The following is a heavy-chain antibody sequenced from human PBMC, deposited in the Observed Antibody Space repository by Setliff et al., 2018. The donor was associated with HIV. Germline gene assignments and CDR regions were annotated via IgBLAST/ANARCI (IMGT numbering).Heavy chain of an antibody. CDR2: IYTSGST. CDR3: ARHDSGGYYSLDY. D-gene: IGHD3-22*01. Sequence: SETLSLTCAVYGGSFSDYYWSWIRQPAGKGLEWIGRIYTSGSTNYNPSLKSRVTMSVDTSKNQFSLKLSSVTAADTAVYYCARHDSGGYYSLDYWGQGTLVTGLL. CDR1: GGSFSDYY. V-gene: IGHV4-59*10. J-gene: IGHJ4*02.